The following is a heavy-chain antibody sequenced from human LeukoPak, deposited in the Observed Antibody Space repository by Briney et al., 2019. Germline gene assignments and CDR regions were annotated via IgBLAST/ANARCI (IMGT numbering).Heavy chain of an antibody. V-gene: IGHV3-7*01. CDR3: ARDPVEWELLLDY. J-gene: IGHJ4*02. CDR1: GFTVSSNY. D-gene: IGHD1-26*01. CDR2: MNIDGSEK. Sequence: GGSLRLSCAASGFTVSSNYMSWVRQAPGKRLEWVANMNIDGSEKYYADSVKGRFSISRDNARNSVYLQMASLRVEDTAVYYCARDPVEWELLLDYWGQGTLVTVSS.